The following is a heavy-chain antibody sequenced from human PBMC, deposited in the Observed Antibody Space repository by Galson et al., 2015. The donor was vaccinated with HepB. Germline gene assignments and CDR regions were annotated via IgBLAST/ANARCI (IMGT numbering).Heavy chain of an antibody. D-gene: IGHD4-17*01. V-gene: IGHV4-34*01. CDR1: GGSFSGYY. CDR2: INNGGRT. CDR3: ARTNDYGDYGDWYFDL. J-gene: IGHJ2*01. Sequence: SETMSLTCAVYGGSFSGYYWTWIRQPPGKGLEWIGEINNGGRTNYNPSLTTRLTISIDTSKNQVSLKMNSVIATDTAVYYCARTNDYGDYGDWYFDLWGRGTLVTVSS.